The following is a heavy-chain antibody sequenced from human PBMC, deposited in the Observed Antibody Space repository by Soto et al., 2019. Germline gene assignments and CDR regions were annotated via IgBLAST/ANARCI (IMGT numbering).Heavy chain of an antibody. Sequence: QVQLQESGPGVVKPSGTLSLTCGVSGGSISSINWWSWVCQAPGKGLGWIGEIYQSGSSNYNPSLKSRVSISVDKSKNQFFLNLTSVIAADTAVYYCARSLGVHSRSWFDAWGQGTVVTVSS. CDR2: IYQSGSS. CDR1: GGSISSINW. D-gene: IGHD3-16*01. V-gene: IGHV4-4*02. J-gene: IGHJ5*02. CDR3: ARSLGVHSRSWFDA.